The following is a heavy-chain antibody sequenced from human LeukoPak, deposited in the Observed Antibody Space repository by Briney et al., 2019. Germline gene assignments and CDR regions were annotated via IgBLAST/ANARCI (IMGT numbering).Heavy chain of an antibody. CDR1: GGTFSSYA. V-gene: IGHV1-69*04. D-gene: IGHD3-9*01. CDR3: ATEGLLDILTGYLDY. J-gene: IGHJ4*02. CDR2: IIPILGIA. Sequence: SVKVSCKASGGTFSSYAISWVRQAPGQGLEWMGRIIPILGIANYAQKFQGRVTITADKSTSTAYMELSSLRSEDTAVYYCATEGLLDILTGYLDYWGQGTLVTVSS.